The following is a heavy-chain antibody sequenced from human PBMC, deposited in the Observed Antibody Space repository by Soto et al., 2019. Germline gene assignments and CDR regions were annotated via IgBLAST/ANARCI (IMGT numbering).Heavy chain of an antibody. Sequence: PSETLSLTCTVSGASISGSYWSWIRKSAGKGLEWIGRIYATGTTDYNPSLKSRVMISVDTSKKQFSLKLRSVTAADTAVYYCVRDGTKTLREWFDPWGKG. CDR2: IYATGTT. V-gene: IGHV4-4*07. D-gene: IGHD1-1*01. J-gene: IGHJ5*02. CDR1: GASISGSY. CDR3: VRDGTKTLREWFDP.